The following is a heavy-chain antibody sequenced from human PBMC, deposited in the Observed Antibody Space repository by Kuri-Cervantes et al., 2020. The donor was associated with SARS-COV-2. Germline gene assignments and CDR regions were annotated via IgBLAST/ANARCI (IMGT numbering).Heavy chain of an antibody. Sequence: ASVKVSCKASGYTFTGYLIHWVRQAPGQGLEWMGWIDPSSGGTNSAQNFQGRVTMTRDTSISTAYMELRRLRSDDTAVYYCARVLTNRIQGADIVVAPAAPFDYWGQGTLVTVSS. CDR2: IDPSSGGT. CDR3: ARVLTNRIQGADIVVAPAAPFDY. J-gene: IGHJ4*02. D-gene: IGHD2-2*01. V-gene: IGHV1-2*02. CDR1: GYTFTGYL.